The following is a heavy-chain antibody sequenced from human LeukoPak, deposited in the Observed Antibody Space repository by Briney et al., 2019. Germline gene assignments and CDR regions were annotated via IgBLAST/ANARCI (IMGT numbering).Heavy chain of an antibody. CDR2: ISWNSGSI. D-gene: IGHD3-9*01. V-gene: IGHV3-9*01. CDR1: GFTFDDYA. CDR3: AKDLRRILTGYYSYGVDV. J-gene: IGHJ6*02. Sequence: GGSLRLSCAASGFTFDDYAMHWVRQAPGKGLEWVSGISWNSGSIGYADSVKGRFTISRDNAKNSLYLQMNSLRAEDTALYYCAKDLRRILTGYYSYGVDVWGQGTTVTVSS.